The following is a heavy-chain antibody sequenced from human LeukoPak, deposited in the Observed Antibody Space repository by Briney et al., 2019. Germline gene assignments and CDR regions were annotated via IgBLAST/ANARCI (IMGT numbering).Heavy chain of an antibody. CDR3: ARDSVITGTHYYYYMGV. Sequence: ASVKVSCKASGGTFSSYAISWVRQAPGQGLEWMGGIIPIFGTANYAQKFQGRVTITADESTSTAYMELSSLRSEDTAVYYCARDSVITGTHYYYYMGVWGKGTTVTISS. V-gene: IGHV1-69*13. CDR2: IIPIFGTA. D-gene: IGHD1-20*01. J-gene: IGHJ6*03. CDR1: GGTFSSYA.